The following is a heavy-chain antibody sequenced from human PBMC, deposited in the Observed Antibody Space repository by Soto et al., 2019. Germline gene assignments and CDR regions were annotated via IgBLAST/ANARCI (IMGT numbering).Heavy chain of an antibody. Sequence: PXETLSLTCAVSGYSISSGDYSWSWIRQPPGKGLEWIGYIYQSGSTYYKSSLKSRVTMSVDRSKNQFSLKLSSVTAADTAVYYCARGLITFGGVVATDWFDHWGHGSLVTVSS. CDR2: IYQSGST. V-gene: IGHV4-30-2*01. CDR3: ARGLITFGGVVATDWFDH. D-gene: IGHD3-16*02. CDR1: GYSISSGDYS. J-gene: IGHJ5*02.